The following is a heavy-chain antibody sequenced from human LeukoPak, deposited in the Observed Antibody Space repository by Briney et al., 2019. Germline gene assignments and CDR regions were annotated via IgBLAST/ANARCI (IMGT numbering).Heavy chain of an antibody. CDR1: GFTFSSYW. CDR2: IKQDGSEK. CDR3: VRDYGGTSPFDY. J-gene: IGHJ4*02. D-gene: IGHD4-23*01. Sequence: GGSLRLSCAASGFTFSSYWMSWVRQAPGKGLEWVANIKQDGSEKYYVDSVKGRFTISRDNLKSSLYLQMVRLRAEDTAVYYCVRDYGGTSPFDYWGQGTLVTVSS. V-gene: IGHV3-7*01.